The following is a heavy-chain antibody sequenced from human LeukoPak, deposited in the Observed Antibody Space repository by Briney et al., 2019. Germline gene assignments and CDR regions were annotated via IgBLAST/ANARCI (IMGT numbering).Heavy chain of an antibody. CDR1: GFTFSSYG. CDR3: AKDLSADYYDSSGSDY. Sequence: GRCLRLSCAASGFTFSSYGMHWVRQAPGKGLEWVAFIRYDGSNKYYADSVKGRFTISRDNSKNTLYLQMNSLRAEDTAVYYCAKDLSADYYDSSGSDYWGQGTLVTVSS. J-gene: IGHJ4*02. CDR2: IRYDGSNK. V-gene: IGHV3-30*02. D-gene: IGHD3-22*01.